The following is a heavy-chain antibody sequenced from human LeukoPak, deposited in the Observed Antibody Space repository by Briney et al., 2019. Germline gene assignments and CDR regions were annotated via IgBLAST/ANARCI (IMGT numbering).Heavy chain of an antibody. D-gene: IGHD3-10*01. CDR1: GFTFSSYW. V-gene: IGHV3-74*01. CDR2: INSDGSST. J-gene: IGHJ3*02. CDR3: ARDGMDYYGSGSPGAFDI. Sequence: PGGSLRLSCAASGFTFSSYWMHWVRQAPGKGLVWVSRINSDGSSTSYADSVKGRFTISRDNAKNTLYLQMNSLRAEDTAVYYCARDGMDYYGSGSPGAFDIWGQGTMVTVSS.